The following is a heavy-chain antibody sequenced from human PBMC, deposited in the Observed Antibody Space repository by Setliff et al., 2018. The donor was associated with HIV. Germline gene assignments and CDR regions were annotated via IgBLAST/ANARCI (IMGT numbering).Heavy chain of an antibody. CDR2: ISWNSGNI. V-gene: IGHV3-9*01. J-gene: IGHJ5*01. D-gene: IGHD1-1*01. CDR3: ARDWNGDGRSIDS. Sequence: GGSLRLSCAASGFIFDDYAMHWVRQPPGKGLEWVSGISWNSGNIVYVDSVKGRFAISRDNSKNSLYLQMNSLRAGDTAVYYCARDWNGDGRSIDSWGQGTLVTVSS. CDR1: GFIFDDYA.